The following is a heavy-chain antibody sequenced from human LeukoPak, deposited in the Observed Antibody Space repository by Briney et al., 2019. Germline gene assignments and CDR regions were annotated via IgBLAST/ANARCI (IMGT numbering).Heavy chain of an antibody. Sequence: GASVKVSCKASGYTFTGYYMHWVRQAPGQGLEWMGWINPNSGGTNYAQKFQGRVTMTRDTSISTAYMELSRLRSDDTAVYYCARGRKVRDCSGSSDFWGQGTLVTVSS. V-gene: IGHV1-2*02. CDR3: ARGRKVRDCSGSSDF. D-gene: IGHD3-10*02. CDR2: INPNSGGT. J-gene: IGHJ4*02. CDR1: GYTFTGYY.